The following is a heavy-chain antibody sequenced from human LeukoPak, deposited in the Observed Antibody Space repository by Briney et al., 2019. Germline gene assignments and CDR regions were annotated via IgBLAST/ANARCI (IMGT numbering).Heavy chain of an antibody. V-gene: IGHV3-7*05. J-gene: IGHJ4*02. D-gene: IGHD1-1*01. Sequence: GGSLRLSCAASAFTFSSYWMSWVRQAPGKGLQWVADIKHDGGQKYYVDSVKGRFTISRDNAKNSLYLQMNSLRSEDTAVYYCTILGPRQVDESWGPGDLVTVSS. CDR2: IKHDGGQK. CDR1: AFTFSSYW. CDR3: TILGPRQVDES.